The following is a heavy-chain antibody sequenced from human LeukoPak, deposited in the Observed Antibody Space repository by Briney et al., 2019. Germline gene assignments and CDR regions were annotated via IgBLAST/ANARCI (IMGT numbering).Heavy chain of an antibody. Sequence: SETLSLTCAVYGGSFSGYYWSWIRQPPGKGLEWIGEINHNGSTNYDPSLKSRVTISVDTSKNQFSLKLSSVTAADTAVYYCAGKDYYDSSGYYCLAGMDVWGQGTTVTVSS. D-gene: IGHD3-22*01. CDR2: INHNGST. CDR3: AGKDYYDSSGYYCLAGMDV. V-gene: IGHV4-34*01. J-gene: IGHJ6*02. CDR1: GGSFSGYY.